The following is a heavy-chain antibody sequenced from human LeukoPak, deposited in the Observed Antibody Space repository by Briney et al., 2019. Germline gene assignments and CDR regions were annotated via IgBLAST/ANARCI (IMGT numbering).Heavy chain of an antibody. CDR2: MSSDGTIT. CDR1: GFTFYSYW. V-gene: IGHV3-74*01. J-gene: IGHJ4*02. CDR3: ASRGFLNY. Sequence: GGSLRLSCAASGFTFYSYWMNWVRQAPGKGLLWVSHMSSDGTITSYADSVKGRFTISRDNAKNTLYLQMNSLRAEDTGVYYCASRGFLNYWGQGTLVTVSS.